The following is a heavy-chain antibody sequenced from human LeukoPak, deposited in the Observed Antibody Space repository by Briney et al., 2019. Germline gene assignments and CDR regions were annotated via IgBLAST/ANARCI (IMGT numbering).Heavy chain of an antibody. CDR2: IYSSGST. CDR1: GDSISSYY. D-gene: IGHD3-22*01. CDR3: ARDRRPPYYDSSGYYDGFDI. Sequence: SETLSLTCSVSGDSISSYYWSWIRQPAGKGLEWIGRIYSSGSTNYNPSLKSRVTMSVDTSKNQFSLNLNSVTAAYTAVYYCARDRRPPYYDSSGYYDGFDIWGPGTMVTVSS. V-gene: IGHV4-4*07. J-gene: IGHJ3*02.